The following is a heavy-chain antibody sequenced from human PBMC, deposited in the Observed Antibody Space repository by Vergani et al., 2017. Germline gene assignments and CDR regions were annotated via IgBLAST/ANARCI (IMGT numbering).Heavy chain of an antibody. CDR3: ASAGIVVVPAAILTYFDY. Sequence: QVQLVQSGAEVQKPGASVKVSCKASGYTFTGYYMHWVRQAPGQGLEWMGWINPNSGGTNYAQKFQGRVTMTRDTSISTAYMELSRLGSDDTAVYYCASAGIVVVPAAILTYFDYWGQGTLVTVSS. V-gene: IGHV1-2*02. CDR2: INPNSGGT. J-gene: IGHJ4*02. D-gene: IGHD2-2*02. CDR1: GYTFTGYY.